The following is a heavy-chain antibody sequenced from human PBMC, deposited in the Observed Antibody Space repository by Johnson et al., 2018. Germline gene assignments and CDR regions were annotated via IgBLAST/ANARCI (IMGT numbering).Heavy chain of an antibody. Sequence: QVQLQESGPGLVKASETLSLTCTVSGGSISSYYWSWIRQPPGQGLEWIGYIYYSGSTNYNPPLKSRVTISVDTAKNQFSLKLSSVTAADTAVYYCARGFNYYYYMDVWGKGTTVTVSS. CDR2: IYYSGST. CDR3: ARGFNYYYYMDV. V-gene: IGHV4-59*01. J-gene: IGHJ6*03. CDR1: GGSISSYY.